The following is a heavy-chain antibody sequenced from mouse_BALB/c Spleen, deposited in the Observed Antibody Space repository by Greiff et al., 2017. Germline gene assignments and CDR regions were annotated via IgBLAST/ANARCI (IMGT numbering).Heavy chain of an antibody. CDR3: ARESAGLLFDY. Sequence: EVKLQESGPGLVKPSQSLSLTCTVTGYSITSDYAWNWIRQFPGNKLEWMGYISYSGSTSYNPSLKSRISITRDTSKNQFFLQLNSVTTEDTATYYCARESAGLLFDYWGQGTTLTVSS. J-gene: IGHJ2*01. V-gene: IGHV3-2*02. CDR1: GYSITSDYA. CDR2: ISYSGST. D-gene: IGHD6-1*01.